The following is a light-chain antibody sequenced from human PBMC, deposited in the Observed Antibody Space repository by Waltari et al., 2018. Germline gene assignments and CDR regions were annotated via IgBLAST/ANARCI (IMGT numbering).Light chain of an antibody. Sequence: QTVVTQEPSFSVSPGGTVTLTCGLSSGSVSINSYASWYQQTPGQAPRTLIYTTDTRSSGVPDHFSGSILGNKAALTITGAQADDECDYYCMLYVGSGIWVFGGGTKLTVL. CDR1: SGSVSINSY. CDR3: MLYVGSGIWV. V-gene: IGLV8-61*01. CDR2: TTD. J-gene: IGLJ2*01.